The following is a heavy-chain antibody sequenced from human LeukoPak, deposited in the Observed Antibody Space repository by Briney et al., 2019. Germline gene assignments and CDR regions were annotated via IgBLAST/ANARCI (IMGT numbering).Heavy chain of an antibody. D-gene: IGHD3-22*01. V-gene: IGHV4-39*02. Sequence: PSETLSLTCTVSGGSISSSSYYWGWIRQPPGKGLEWIGSIYYSGSTYYNPSLKSRVTISVDTSKNQFSLKLSSVTAADTAVYYCARDQSDSNHYYGMDVWGQGTTVTVSS. J-gene: IGHJ6*02. CDR1: GGSISSSSYY. CDR2: IYYSGST. CDR3: ARDQSDSNHYYGMDV.